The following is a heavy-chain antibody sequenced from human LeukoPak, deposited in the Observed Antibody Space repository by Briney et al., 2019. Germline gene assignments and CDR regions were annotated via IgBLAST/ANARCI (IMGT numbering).Heavy chain of an antibody. CDR3: ARDGGPGLSGSQGDFDY. D-gene: IGHD1-26*01. Sequence: SVKVSCKASGYTFTGYYMHWVRQAPGQGLEWMGWIDPNSGGTNYAQKFQGRVTMTRDTSISTAYMELSRLRSDDTAVYYCARDGGPGLSGSQGDFDYWGQGTLVTVSS. V-gene: IGHV1-2*02. CDR2: IDPNSGGT. CDR1: GYTFTGYY. J-gene: IGHJ4*02.